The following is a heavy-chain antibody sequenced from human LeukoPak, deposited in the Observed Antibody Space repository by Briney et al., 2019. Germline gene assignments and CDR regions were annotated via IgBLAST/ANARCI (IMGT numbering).Heavy chain of an antibody. J-gene: IGHJ4*02. V-gene: IGHV4-39*02. CDR2: MYYRGST. Sequence: SETLSLTCSVSSGSFSSSRTYWGWIRQPPGKGLEWIGFMYYRGSTYYNPSLKNRVAISLDTSKNHFSLRLSTVTATDTAAYYCARGGANFWSGYFDSWGQGTPVIVSS. D-gene: IGHD3-3*01. CDR3: ARGGANFWSGYFDS. CDR1: SGSFSSSRTY.